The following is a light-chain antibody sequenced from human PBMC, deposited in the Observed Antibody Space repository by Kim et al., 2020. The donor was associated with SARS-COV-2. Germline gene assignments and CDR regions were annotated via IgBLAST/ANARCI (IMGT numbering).Light chain of an antibody. Sequence: SPGNRATLSCRASQCITRNYLAWYQQKGGQAPRLLIHSASSRATGIPDRISGSGSGTDFTLTISRLEPEDFAVYYCQHYGSSSGTFGPGTKVDIK. J-gene: IGKJ1*01. CDR3: QHYGSSSGT. CDR2: SAS. V-gene: IGKV3-20*01. CDR1: QCITRNY.